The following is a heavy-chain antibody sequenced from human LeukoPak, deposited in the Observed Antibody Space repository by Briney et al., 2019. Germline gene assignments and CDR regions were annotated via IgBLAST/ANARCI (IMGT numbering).Heavy chain of an antibody. CDR1: GFPFSTYA. V-gene: IGHV3-30-3*01. Sequence: GGSLRLSCAASGFPFSTYAIHWVRQAPGKGLEWVAVISYDGSNRYYADAVKGRFTISRDNSKNTLYLQMNSLRAEDTAVYYCARRISGVVPAAMKANWFDPWGQGTLVTVSS. CDR3: ARRISGVVPAAMKANWFDP. J-gene: IGHJ5*02. CDR2: ISYDGSNR. D-gene: IGHD2-2*01.